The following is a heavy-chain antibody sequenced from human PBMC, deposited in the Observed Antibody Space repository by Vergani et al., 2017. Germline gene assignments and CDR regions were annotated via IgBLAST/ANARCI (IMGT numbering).Heavy chain of an antibody. CDR3: VKCSQVLIGDFDY. CDR1: GFTFSSYS. V-gene: IGHV3-21*04. CDR2: ISSSSSYI. D-gene: IGHD3-16*01. J-gene: IGHJ4*02. Sequence: EVQLVESGGGLVKPGGSLRLSCAASGFTFSSYSMNWVRQAPGKGLEWVSSISSSSSYIYYADSVKGRFTISRDNSKNTLYLQMNSLRAEDTAVYYCVKCSQVLIGDFDYWGQGTLVTVSS.